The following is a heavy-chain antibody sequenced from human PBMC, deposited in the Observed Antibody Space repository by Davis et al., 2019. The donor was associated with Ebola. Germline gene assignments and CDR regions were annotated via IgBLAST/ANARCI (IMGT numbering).Heavy chain of an antibody. CDR3: AREDDGMDV. CDR1: GYNFTTSW. CDR2: IYPGDCDT. J-gene: IGHJ6*02. V-gene: IGHV5-51*01. Sequence: GESLKISCQGFGYNFTTSWIGWVRQMPGKGMDWMGVIYPGDCDTRYSPSFQGQVTISADNSISTTYLQWSSLKASDSAMYYCAREDDGMDVWGPGTTVTVSS.